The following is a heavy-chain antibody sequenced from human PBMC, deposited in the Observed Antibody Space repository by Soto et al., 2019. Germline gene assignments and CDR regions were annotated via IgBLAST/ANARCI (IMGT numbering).Heavy chain of an antibody. D-gene: IGHD1-1*01. CDR1: GGSISSYY. Sequence: SETLSLTCTVSGGSISSYYWSWIRQPPGKGLEWIGYIYYSGSTNYNPSLKSRVTISVDTSKNQFSLKLSSVTAADPAVYYCARGLEMATTGGAFDIWGQGTMVT. V-gene: IGHV4-59*01. J-gene: IGHJ3*02. CDR2: IYYSGST. CDR3: ARGLEMATTGGAFDI.